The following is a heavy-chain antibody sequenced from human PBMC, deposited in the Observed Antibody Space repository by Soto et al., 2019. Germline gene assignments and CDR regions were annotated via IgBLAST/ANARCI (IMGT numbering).Heavy chain of an antibody. CDR2: IYPSDSDT. CDR1: GYSFTSYW. J-gene: IGHJ4*02. Sequence: GESLKISCKGSGYSFTSYWIAWVRQRPGKGLEWMGIIYPSDSDTRYSPSFQGQVTISADKSIITAYLQWSSLEASDTAMYFCARGTTGSRLFDYWGQGTLVTVSS. CDR3: ARGTTGSRLFDY. V-gene: IGHV5-51*01. D-gene: IGHD6-25*01.